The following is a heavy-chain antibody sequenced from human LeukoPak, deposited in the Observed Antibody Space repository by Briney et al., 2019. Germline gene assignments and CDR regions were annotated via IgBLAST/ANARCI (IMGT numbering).Heavy chain of an antibody. J-gene: IGHJ3*02. CDR1: GFMFDIYA. CDR2: VSARPNTS. Sequence: GGSLRLSWAASGFMFDIYAMTGVRQARGKGGEGVAGVSARPNTSYYADAVTGRFTISRDNATNTLFLPMTSLSVDDAAVYYCARGPACTSHSCYVIGALDIWGLGTLVTVSS. V-gene: IGHV3-23*01. CDR3: ARGPACTSHSCYVIGALDI. D-gene: IGHD2-2*01.